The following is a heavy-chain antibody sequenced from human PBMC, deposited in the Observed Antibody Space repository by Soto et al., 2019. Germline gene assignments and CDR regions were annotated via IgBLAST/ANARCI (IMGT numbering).Heavy chain of an antibody. J-gene: IGHJ4*02. CDR3: ARELPYYVSTDSYLDX. CDR2: TYYRSRWYN. D-gene: IGHD3-16*01. Sequence: PSQTLSLTCPISGDSVSGNSAAWNWIRQSPSIGLECVGSTYYRSRWYNYYAVSVKSRITFTPDTSKNQLSLHLNSVTPEDTAVYYCARELPYYVSTDSYLDXWGQGAMVTVSX. V-gene: IGHV6-1*01. CDR1: GDSVSGNSAA.